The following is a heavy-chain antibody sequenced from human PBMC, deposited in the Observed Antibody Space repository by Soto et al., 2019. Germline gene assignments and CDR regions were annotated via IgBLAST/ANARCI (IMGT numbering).Heavy chain of an antibody. V-gene: IGHV4-61*01. Sequence: SETLSLTCTVSGASIGSGNKYWSWIRQPPGMRLEWIGFVYSGGSSNYNPSFKSRVTISLETSKNQFSLMLTSLTAAHSAVYYCASTSTAAPGTGLDSWGQGTLVTVSS. CDR3: ASTSTAAPGTGLDS. J-gene: IGHJ4*02. CDR2: VYSGGSS. CDR1: GASIGSGNKY. D-gene: IGHD6-25*01.